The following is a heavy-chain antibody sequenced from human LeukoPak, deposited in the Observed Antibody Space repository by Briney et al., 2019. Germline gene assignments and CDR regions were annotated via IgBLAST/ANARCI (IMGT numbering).Heavy chain of an antibody. CDR1: GFTFSNYI. J-gene: IGHJ4*02. V-gene: IGHV3-30*04. CDR2: ILENGSNQ. D-gene: IGHD3-10*01. CDR3: AKAPYPRYYYGSGSYISD. Sequence: GRSLRLSCAASGFTFSNYIMHWVRQAPGKGLDWVAVILENGSNQYYADSVKGRFTISRDNSKNTLFLQMNSLRSEDTAMYYCAKAPYPRYYYGSGSYISDWGQGTLVTVSS.